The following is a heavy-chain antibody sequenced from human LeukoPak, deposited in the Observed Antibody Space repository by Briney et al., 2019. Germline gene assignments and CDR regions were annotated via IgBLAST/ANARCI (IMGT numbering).Heavy chain of an antibody. D-gene: IGHD3-10*01. CDR1: GFTFNSYS. CDR2: ISSDGSAI. Sequence: GGSLRLSCAASGFTFNSYSMNWVRQAPGKGLEWVSYISSDGSAITYADSVKGRFTISRDNAKNSLYLQMNSLRVEDTAVYYCARSGLRAGPDYWGQGTLVTVSS. V-gene: IGHV3-48*04. CDR3: ARSGLRAGPDY. J-gene: IGHJ4*02.